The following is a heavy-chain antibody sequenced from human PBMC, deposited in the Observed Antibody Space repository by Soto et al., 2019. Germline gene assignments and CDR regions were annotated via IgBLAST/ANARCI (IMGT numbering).Heavy chain of an antibody. CDR3: ARGLRNYYDRSGLHY. V-gene: IGHV3-48*03. Sequence: GGSLRLSCVGSEFTFSNYEMNWVRQAPGKGREWVSYISYTGSTIYYADSVRGRFTISRDNSKNSLYLQMNSLRAEDTAVYYCARGLRNYYDRSGLHYWGQGTLVTVSS. J-gene: IGHJ4*02. CDR2: ISYTGSTI. D-gene: IGHD3-22*01. CDR1: EFTFSNYE.